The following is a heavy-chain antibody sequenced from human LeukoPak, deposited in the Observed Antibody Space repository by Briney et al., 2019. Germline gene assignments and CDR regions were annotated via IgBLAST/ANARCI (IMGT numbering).Heavy chain of an antibody. J-gene: IGHJ4*02. Sequence: SETLSLTCTVSGGSVSRTEFYWGWIRQPPGKGLQWIGNIYYTGSTYYNPSLNSRVTMSVDTSQNRFSLKMTSVTAADTAVYYCARLSKGRYFDYIFDYWGQGTLVTVSS. D-gene: IGHD3-9*01. CDR2: IYYTGST. CDR1: GGSVSRTEFY. V-gene: IGHV4-39*01. CDR3: ARLSKGRYFDYIFDY.